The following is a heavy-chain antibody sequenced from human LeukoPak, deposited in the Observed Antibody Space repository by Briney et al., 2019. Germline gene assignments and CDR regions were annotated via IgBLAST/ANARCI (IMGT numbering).Heavy chain of an antibody. CDR1: GDSLVGHY. J-gene: IGHJ3*02. D-gene: IGHD2-8*01. V-gene: IGHV4-4*07. Sequence: SETLSLTCTVSGDSLVGHYWYWIRQPAGKGLEWIGRIYSSGSRNYAPSLNSRVTMSIDTSNKSLSLKLNTVTAADTAVYYCARLNGDGFDIWGQGAKVTVSS. CDR3: ARLNGDGFDI. CDR2: IYSSGSR.